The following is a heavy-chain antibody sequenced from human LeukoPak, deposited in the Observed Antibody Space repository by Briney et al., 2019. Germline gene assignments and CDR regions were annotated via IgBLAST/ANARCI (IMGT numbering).Heavy chain of an antibody. V-gene: IGHV3-23*01. CDR1: GFTFNSYA. Sequence: QPGGSLRLSCAASGFTFNSYAMSWVRQAPGQGLEWVSSISDGGDRTYYADSLKGRFSISRDNSKNTVYLQMNSLRAEDTAVYSCAKSRYSTTSPMDVWGLGATVTVSS. CDR3: AKSRYSTTSPMDV. D-gene: IGHD5-18*01. CDR2: ISDGGDRT. J-gene: IGHJ6*02.